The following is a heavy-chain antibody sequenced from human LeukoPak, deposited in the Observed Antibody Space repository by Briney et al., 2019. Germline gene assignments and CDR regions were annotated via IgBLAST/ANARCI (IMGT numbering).Heavy chain of an antibody. D-gene: IGHD3-3*01. J-gene: IGHJ5*02. CDR2: INHSGST. Sequence: SETLSLTCAVYGGSFSGYYWSWIRQPPGKGLEWIGEINHSGSTNYNPSLKSRVTIPVDTSKNQFSLKLSSVTAADTAVYYCARGHLITIFGVVIISNWFDPWGQGTLVTVSS. CDR3: ARGHLITIFGVVIISNWFDP. CDR1: GGSFSGYY. V-gene: IGHV4-34*01.